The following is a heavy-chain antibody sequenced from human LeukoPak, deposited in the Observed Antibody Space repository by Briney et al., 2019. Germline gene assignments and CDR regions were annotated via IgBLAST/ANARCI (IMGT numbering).Heavy chain of an antibody. V-gene: IGHV1-69*04. CDR3: ARDYSNYRGNFDY. J-gene: IGHJ4*02. CDR1: GGTFSSYT. Sequence: SVKASCKASGGTFSSYTISWVRQAPGQGLEWMGRIIPILGIANYAQKFQGRVTITADKSTSTAYMELSSLRSEDTAVYYCARDYSNYRGNFDYWGQGTLVTVSS. CDR2: IIPILGIA. D-gene: IGHD4-11*01.